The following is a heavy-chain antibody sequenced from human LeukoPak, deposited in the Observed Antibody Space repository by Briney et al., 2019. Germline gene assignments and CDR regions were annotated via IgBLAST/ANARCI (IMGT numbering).Heavy chain of an antibody. V-gene: IGHV4-34*01. Sequence: SETLSLTCAVSGVSFDDYYWSWVRQTPGEGLEWIGEINHSGYTNDSLSLKSRVTLSIDTSRKQFSLNLRSVTVADTGIYYCTRMIAGRDYWGQGTLVTVSS. D-gene: IGHD2-21*01. CDR3: TRMIAGRDY. J-gene: IGHJ4*02. CDR1: GVSFDDYY. CDR2: INHSGYT.